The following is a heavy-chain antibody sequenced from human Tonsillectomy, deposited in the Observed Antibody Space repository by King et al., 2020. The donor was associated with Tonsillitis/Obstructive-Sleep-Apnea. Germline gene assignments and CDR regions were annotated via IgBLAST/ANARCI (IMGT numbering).Heavy chain of an antibody. V-gene: IGHV3-23*04. J-gene: IGHJ4*02. D-gene: IGHD6-6*01. CDR2: ISGSGGST. CDR3: AKVGIEQLTPFDY. CDR1: GFTFSNYA. Sequence: VQLVESGGGLVQPGGSLRLSCAASGFTFSNYAMYWVRQAPGKGLECVSGISGSGGSTYYADSLKGRFTLSRDKSKNTLYLHMNSLRAEDTAVYYCAKVGIEQLTPFDYWGQGTLVTVSS.